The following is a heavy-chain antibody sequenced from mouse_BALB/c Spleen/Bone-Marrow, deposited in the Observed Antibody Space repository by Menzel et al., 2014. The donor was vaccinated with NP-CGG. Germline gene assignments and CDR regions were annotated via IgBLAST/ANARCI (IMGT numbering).Heavy chain of an antibody. J-gene: IGHJ3*01. CDR1: GYTFTRYV. CDR3: ARDGDYDWFAY. Sequence: VQLQQSGPELVKPGASVKMSCKASGYTFTRYVMHWVKQKPGQGLEWIGHINPYNDGTKYNEKFKGKATLTSDKSSSTAYMELSSLTSEDSAVYYCARDGDYDWFAYWGQGTLVTVSA. D-gene: IGHD2-4*01. V-gene: IGHV1-14*01. CDR2: INPYNDGT.